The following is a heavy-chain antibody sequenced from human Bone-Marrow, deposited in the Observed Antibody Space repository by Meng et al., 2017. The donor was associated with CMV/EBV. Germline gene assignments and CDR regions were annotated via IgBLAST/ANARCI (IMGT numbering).Heavy chain of an antibody. J-gene: IGHJ6*02. Sequence: KVSCKGSGYSFTSYWIGWVRQMPGKGLEWMGIIYPGDSGTRYSPSFQGQVTISADKSISTAYLQWSSLKASDTAMYYCARHGSYYYYGMDVWGQGTTVTVSS. CDR2: IYPGDSGT. V-gene: IGHV5-51*01. CDR3: ARHGSYYYYGMDV. D-gene: IGHD5-12*01. CDR1: GYSFTSYW.